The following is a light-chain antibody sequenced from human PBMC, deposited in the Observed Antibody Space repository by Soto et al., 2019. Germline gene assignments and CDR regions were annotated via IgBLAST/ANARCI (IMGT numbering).Light chain of an antibody. CDR2: GAN. CDR3: QQYGSSPAT. V-gene: IGKV3-20*01. J-gene: IGKJ3*01. Sequence: EIVLTQSPGTLSLSPGERATLSCRASQRVSSNYLAWYQQKPGQAPRLLIYGANSRAAGIPDRFSGSGSGTDFTITISSLEPEDFAVYYCQQYGSSPATFGRGTKVDIK. CDR1: QRVSSNY.